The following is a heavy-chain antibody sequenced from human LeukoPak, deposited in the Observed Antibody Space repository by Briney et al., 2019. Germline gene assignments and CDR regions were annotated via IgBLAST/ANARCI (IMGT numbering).Heavy chain of an antibody. D-gene: IGHD4-23*01. Sequence: GESLKISCKGSGYSFTSHWITWVRQMPGKGLEWMGRIAPSDSYTNYSPSFQGHISISADRSDSTAYLQWSSLEASDTAMYYCARRRDCATGNCYPDFWGQGTLVTVSS. CDR3: ARRRDCATGNCYPDF. CDR2: IAPSDSYT. J-gene: IGHJ4*02. V-gene: IGHV5-10-1*01. CDR1: GYSFTSHW.